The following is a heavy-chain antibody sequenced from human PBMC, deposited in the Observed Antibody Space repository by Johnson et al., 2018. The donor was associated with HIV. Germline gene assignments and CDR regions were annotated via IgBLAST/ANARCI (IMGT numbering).Heavy chain of an antibody. V-gene: IGHV3-20*04. CDR2: INWTGGST. J-gene: IGHJ3*02. Sequence: VQLVESGGAVVQPGGSLRLSCAASGFSFDDYAMHWVRQVPGRGLQWVSLINWTGGSTGYADSVKGRLTISRDNAKNSLYLQMNRLRAEDTALYYCAKRLCGGDCYLDAFDIWGQGTMVTVSS. CDR3: AKRLCGGDCYLDAFDI. D-gene: IGHD2-21*01. CDR1: GFSFDDYA.